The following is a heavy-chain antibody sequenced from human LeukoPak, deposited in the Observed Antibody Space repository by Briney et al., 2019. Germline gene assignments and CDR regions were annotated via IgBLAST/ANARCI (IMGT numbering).Heavy chain of an antibody. J-gene: IGHJ4*02. Sequence: SETLSLTCAVYGGSFSVYYWSWIRQPPGKGLEWIGEINHSGSTNYNPSLKSRVTISVDTSKNQFSLKLSSVTAADTAVYYCARGLDYYDSSGYYPFDYWGQGTLVTVSS. CDR2: INHSGST. CDR1: GGSFSVYY. V-gene: IGHV4-34*01. D-gene: IGHD3-22*01. CDR3: ARGLDYYDSSGYYPFDY.